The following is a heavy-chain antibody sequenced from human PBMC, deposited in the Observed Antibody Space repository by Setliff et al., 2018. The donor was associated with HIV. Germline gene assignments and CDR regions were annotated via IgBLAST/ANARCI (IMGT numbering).Heavy chain of an antibody. CDR1: GDSISSHS. Sequence: SETLSLTCTVSGDSISSHSWNWIRQPPGKGLEWIGYIYNSGSTNYNPSLKSRVTISVDTSKNQFSLKLSSVTAADTAIYYCAAASSWDPLLDYWGQGTLVTVSS. CDR2: IYNSGST. J-gene: IGHJ4*02. V-gene: IGHV4-59*03. CDR3: AAASSWDPLLDY. D-gene: IGHD6-13*01.